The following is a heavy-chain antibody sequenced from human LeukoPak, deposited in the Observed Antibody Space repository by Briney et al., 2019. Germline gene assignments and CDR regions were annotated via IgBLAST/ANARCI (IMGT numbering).Heavy chain of an antibody. Sequence: AGGSLRLSCATSGFTFDDYGMSWVRQAPGKGLEWVSGINWNGGSTGYADSVKGRFTISRDNAKNSLYLQMNSLRAEDTALYHCARELGILGAFDIWGQGTMVTVSS. D-gene: IGHD7-27*01. CDR3: ARELGILGAFDI. CDR1: GFTFDDYG. J-gene: IGHJ3*02. V-gene: IGHV3-20*01. CDR2: INWNGGST.